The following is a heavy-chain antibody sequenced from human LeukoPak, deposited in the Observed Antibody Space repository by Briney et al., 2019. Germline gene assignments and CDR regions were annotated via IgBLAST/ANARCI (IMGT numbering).Heavy chain of an antibody. CDR2: IYPGDSDT. J-gene: IGHJ4*02. CDR1: GYSFTSYW. D-gene: IGHD3-22*01. V-gene: IGHV5-51*01. CDR3: ARRKYYDSSGYSNFDY. Sequence: GESLKISCQGSGYSFTSYWIGWVRQMPGKGLEWMGVIYPGDSDTRYSPSFQGQVTISADKSISTAYLQWSSLKASDTAMYYCARRKYYDSSGYSNFDYWGQGTLVTVSS.